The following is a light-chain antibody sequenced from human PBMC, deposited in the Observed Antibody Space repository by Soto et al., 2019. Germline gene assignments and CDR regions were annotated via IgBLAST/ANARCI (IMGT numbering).Light chain of an antibody. CDR1: KLGEKY. Sequence: SYELTQPPSISESPGETPSITYCGDKLGEKYACWYQQKPGQTPVLVIYQNNKRPSGIPERFSGSNSGNTATLTISGTQTMDEADYSCQAWDSNTEVFGTGTKVTVL. J-gene: IGLJ1*01. CDR3: QAWDSNTEV. V-gene: IGLV3-1*01. CDR2: QNN.